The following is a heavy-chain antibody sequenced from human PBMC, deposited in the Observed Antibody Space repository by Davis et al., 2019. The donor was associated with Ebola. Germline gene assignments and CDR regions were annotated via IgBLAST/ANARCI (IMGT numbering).Heavy chain of an antibody. J-gene: IGHJ4*02. V-gene: IGHV3-7*03. CDR3: ARVGAATGGELDY. Sequence: GGSLRLSCATPGLTFTTYWMAWVRQAPGKGLEWVANIKHDGSETYYLDSVKGRFTISRDNAKNSLYLQMNSLRAEDTAVYYCARVGAATGGELDYWGQGTLVTVSS. CDR2: IKHDGSET. D-gene: IGHD3-16*01. CDR1: GLTFTTYW.